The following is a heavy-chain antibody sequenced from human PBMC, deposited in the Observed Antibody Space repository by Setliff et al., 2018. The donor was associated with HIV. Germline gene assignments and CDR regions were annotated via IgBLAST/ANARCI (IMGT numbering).Heavy chain of an antibody. V-gene: IGHV3-30*02. CDR2: IRYDGSQK. J-gene: IGHJ5*02. CDR1: VFTFNNYG. D-gene: IGHD2-15*01. CDR3: AKDVCSGFNWFDP. Sequence: GGSLRLSCAASVFTFNNYGMNWVRQAPGKGLEWVAFIRYDGSQKYYVDSVKGRFTISRDNSKNTLYLQMNSLRVEDTAVYYCAKDVCSGFNWFDPWGQGTLVTVSS.